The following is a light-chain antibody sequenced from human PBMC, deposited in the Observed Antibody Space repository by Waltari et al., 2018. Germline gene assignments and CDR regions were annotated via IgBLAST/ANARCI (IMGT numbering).Light chain of an antibody. J-gene: IGLJ2*01. Sequence: QLVLTQSPSASASLGASVKLTCTLSSRHTNYPIAWPQQQPEKGPRNLMKLNSDGSHTKGDGIPDRFSGSSSGAERYLTISSLQSEDEADYYCQTWATGIQVFGGGTKLTVL. CDR3: QTWATGIQV. CDR1: SRHTNYP. CDR2: LNSDGSH. V-gene: IGLV4-69*01.